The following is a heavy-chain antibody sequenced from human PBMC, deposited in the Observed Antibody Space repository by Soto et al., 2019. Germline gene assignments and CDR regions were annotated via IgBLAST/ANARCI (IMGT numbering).Heavy chain of an antibody. CDR3: APNYGSGITHFDY. CDR2: IIPMIGMS. V-gene: IGHV1-69*02. Sequence: QVQLVQSGAEVKKPGSPVRVSCTASGDTFNFYTISWVRQVPGQGPEWMGRIIPMIGMSNYAQKFQGRVTSMADKSTSTVYMNLSGLTSEDTAVYYCAPNYGSGITHFDYWGPGTLVTVSS. CDR1: GDTFNFYT. D-gene: IGHD3-10*01. J-gene: IGHJ4*02.